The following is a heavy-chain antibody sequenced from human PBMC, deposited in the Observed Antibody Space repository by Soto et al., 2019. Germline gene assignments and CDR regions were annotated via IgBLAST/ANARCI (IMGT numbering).Heavy chain of an antibody. CDR1: GFTFSNYA. J-gene: IGHJ5*01. V-gene: IGHV3-30-3*01. Sequence: QVQLVESGGGVVQPGRSLRLSCAASGFTFSNYAMHWVRQAPGKGLEWVAVISYDGNSKFYTDSLKGRFSISRDNSKNTLYLQMNSLRAEDTAVYYCAKDPRYCSGGTCFPEGEHWLDSWGQGTLVTVSS. CDR3: AKDPRYCSGGTCFPEGEHWLDS. D-gene: IGHD2-15*01. CDR2: ISYDGNSK.